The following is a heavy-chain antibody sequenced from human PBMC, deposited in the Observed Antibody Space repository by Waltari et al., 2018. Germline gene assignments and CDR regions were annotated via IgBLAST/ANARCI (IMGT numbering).Heavy chain of an antibody. D-gene: IGHD3-16*01. CDR2: FDSKDGQT. CDR1: GYTLNELS. J-gene: IGHJ6*02. Sequence: QVQLVQSGAAVKKPGASVRVSCKLSGYTLNELSMVWLRQARGKGHGWVGGFDSKDGQTINAEKFQGRVTMTEDTSTDTAYMELSSLKSEDTAVYYCATSSPLIWGSYNGWDVWGQGTTVTVSS. CDR3: ATSSPLIWGSYNGWDV. V-gene: IGHV1-24*01.